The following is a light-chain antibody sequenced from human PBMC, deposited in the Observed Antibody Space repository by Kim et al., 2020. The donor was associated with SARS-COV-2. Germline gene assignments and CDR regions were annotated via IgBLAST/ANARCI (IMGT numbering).Light chain of an antibody. CDR1: SSDVGSYNR. CDR3: SSYTSSSNVV. J-gene: IGLJ2*01. V-gene: IGLV2-18*02. CDR2: EGS. Sequence: LVTLSCTWTSSDVGSYNRVSWYQQPPGTAPQPMNYEGSNRPSGVPGRFSGSKSGNTASLTISGLQAEDEADYYCSSYTSSSNVVFGGGTQLTVL.